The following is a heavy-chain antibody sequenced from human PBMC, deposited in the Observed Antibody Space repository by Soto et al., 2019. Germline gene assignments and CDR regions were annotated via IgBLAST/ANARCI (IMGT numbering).Heavy chain of an antibody. CDR3: VKEVVSSGWSRRRTYFFQS. CDR1: GFTFDDHT. V-gene: IGHV3-9*01. CDR2: INCNTGLI. Sequence: PGGSLRLSCAASGFTFDDHTMHWVRQAPGKGLEWVSGINCNTGLIGYADSVKGRFTISRDKAKNSLYLQMNSLTIEDAALYYCVKEVVSSGWSRRRTYFFQSWGQGRLGTVSS. J-gene: IGHJ4*02. D-gene: IGHD6-19*01.